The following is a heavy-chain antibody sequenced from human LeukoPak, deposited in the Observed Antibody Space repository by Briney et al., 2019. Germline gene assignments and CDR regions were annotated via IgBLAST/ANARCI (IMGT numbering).Heavy chain of an antibody. J-gene: IGHJ6*02. CDR1: GFTFSSYW. V-gene: IGHV3-7*01. D-gene: IGHD3-3*01. Sequence: GGSLRLSCAASGFTFSSYWMSWVRQAPGKGLEWVANIKQDGSEKYYVDSVKGRFTISRDNAKNSLYLQMNSLSAEDTAVYYCARDLYYDFWSGYYQYYYGMDVWGQGTTVTVSS. CDR3: ARDLYYDFWSGYYQYYYGMDV. CDR2: IKQDGSEK.